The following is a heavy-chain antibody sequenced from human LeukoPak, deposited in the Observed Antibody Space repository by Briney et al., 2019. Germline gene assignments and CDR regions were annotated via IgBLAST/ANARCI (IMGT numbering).Heavy chain of an antibody. D-gene: IGHD3-22*01. V-gene: IGHV4-59*08. CDR2: IYYSGST. J-gene: IGHJ4*02. Sequence: SETLSLTCTVSGGSISSYYWSWIRQPPGKGLEWIGYIYYSGSTNYNPSLKSRVTISVDTSKNQFSLKLSSVTAADTAVYYCARVTYYYDSSGYYQSPNFDYWGQGTLVTVSS. CDR3: ARVTYYYDSSGYYQSPNFDY. CDR1: GGSISSYY.